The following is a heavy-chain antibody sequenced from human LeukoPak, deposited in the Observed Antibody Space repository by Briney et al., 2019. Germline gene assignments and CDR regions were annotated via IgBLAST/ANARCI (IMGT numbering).Heavy chain of an antibody. V-gene: IGHV3-15*07. J-gene: IGHJ4*02. Sequence: GGSLRLSCAASGFGFNKAWMNWVRQAPGKGLEWVGRSISENDGGAVDYAAPVKGRFTISRDDSKNTLSLQMNSLKPADTAVYFCTTGVHTAPHDNYWGQGTLVTVSS. CDR3: TTGVHTAPHDNY. CDR2: SISENDGGAV. CDR1: GFGFNKAW. D-gene: IGHD3-22*01.